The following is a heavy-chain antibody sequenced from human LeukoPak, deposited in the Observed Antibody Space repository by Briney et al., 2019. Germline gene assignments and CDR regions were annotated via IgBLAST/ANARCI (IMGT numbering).Heavy chain of an antibody. D-gene: IGHD6-6*01. J-gene: IGHJ5*02. CDR2: IYHSGSI. V-gene: IGHV4-38-2*01. Sequence: SETLSLTCAVSGYSISSGYYWGWIRQPPGKGLEWIGSIYHSGSIYYNPSLKSRVTISVDTSKNQFSLKLSSVTAADTAVYYCARPGEYSSSSEGWFDPWGQGTLVTVSS. CDR3: ARPGEYSSSSEGWFDP. CDR1: GYSISSGYY.